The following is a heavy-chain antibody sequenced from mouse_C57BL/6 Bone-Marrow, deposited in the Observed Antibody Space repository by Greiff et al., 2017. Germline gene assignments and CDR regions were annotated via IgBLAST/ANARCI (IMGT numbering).Heavy chain of an antibody. D-gene: IGHD1-1*01. Sequence: EVQLVESGGGLVQPGGSLSLSCAASGFTFTDYYMSWVRQPPGKALEWLGFIRNKANGYTTEYSASVKGRFTISRDNSQSILYLQMNALRAEDSATYYCARYWGRLLLRFYAMDYWGQGTSVTVSS. J-gene: IGHJ4*01. CDR1: GFTFTDYY. V-gene: IGHV7-3*01. CDR2: IRNKANGYTT. CDR3: ARYWGRLLLRFYAMDY.